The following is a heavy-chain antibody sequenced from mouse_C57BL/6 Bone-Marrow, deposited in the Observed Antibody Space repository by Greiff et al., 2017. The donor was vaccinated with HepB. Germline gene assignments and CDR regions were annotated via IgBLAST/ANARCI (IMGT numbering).Heavy chain of an antibody. CDR3: ARIYYGYDEYYFDY. Sequence: VQLQQPGAELVKPGASVKMSCKASGYTFTSYWITWVKQRPGQGLEWIGDIYPGSGSTNYNEKFKSKATLTVDTSSSTAYMQLSSLTSEDSAVYYCARIYYGYDEYYFDYWGQGTTLTVSS. CDR2: IYPGSGST. CDR1: GYTFTSYW. V-gene: IGHV1-55*01. J-gene: IGHJ2*01. D-gene: IGHD2-2*01.